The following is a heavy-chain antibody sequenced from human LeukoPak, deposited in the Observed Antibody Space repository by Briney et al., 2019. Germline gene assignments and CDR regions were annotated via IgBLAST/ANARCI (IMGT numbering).Heavy chain of an antibody. V-gene: IGHV4-39*07. Sequence: PSETLSLTCAVYGGSFSSYYWGWIRQPPGKGLEWIGSIYYSGSTYYNPSLKSRVTISVDTSKNQFSLKLSSVTAADTAVYYCARADYGDHHDLLFRGYWGQGTLVTVSS. CDR2: IYYSGST. D-gene: IGHD4-17*01. J-gene: IGHJ4*02. CDR1: GGSFSSYY. CDR3: ARADYGDHHDLLFRGY.